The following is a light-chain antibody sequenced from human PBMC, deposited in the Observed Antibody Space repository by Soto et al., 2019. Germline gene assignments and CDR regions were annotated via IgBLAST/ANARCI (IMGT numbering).Light chain of an antibody. Sequence: EIVLTQSPATLSLSPGERATLSCRASQSVSSYLAWYQQKPGQAPRLLIYEASNRATGIPARFSGGGSGTDFTLTISSLEPEDFAVYYCQQRSNLLTFGGGTKVEIK. J-gene: IGKJ4*01. CDR1: QSVSSY. CDR2: EAS. V-gene: IGKV3-11*01. CDR3: QQRSNLLT.